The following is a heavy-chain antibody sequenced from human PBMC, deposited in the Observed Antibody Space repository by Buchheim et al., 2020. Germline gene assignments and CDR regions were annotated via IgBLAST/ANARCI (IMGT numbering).Heavy chain of an antibody. D-gene: IGHD3-22*01. J-gene: IGHJ4*02. V-gene: IGHV3-23*01. CDR2: ISGSGGST. Sequence: EVQLLESGGGLVQPGGSLRLSCAASGFTFSSYAMSWVRQAPGKGLEWDSAISGSGGSTYYADSVKGRFTISRDNSKNTLYLQMNSLRAEDTAVYYCATETVDYYDSSGYYPHPFDYWGQGTL. CDR1: GFTFSSYA. CDR3: ATETVDYYDSSGYYPHPFDY.